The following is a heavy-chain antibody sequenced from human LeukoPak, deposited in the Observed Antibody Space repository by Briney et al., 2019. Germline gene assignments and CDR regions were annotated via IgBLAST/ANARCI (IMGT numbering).Heavy chain of an antibody. V-gene: IGHV3-7*01. Sequence: GGSLRLTCAASGFTFSSYWMSWVRQAPGKGLEWVANIKQDGSEKYYVDSVKGRFTISRDNAKNSLYLQMNSLRAEDTAVYYCARGIARYYFDYWGQGTLVTVSS. J-gene: IGHJ4*02. D-gene: IGHD2-15*01. CDR2: IKQDGSEK. CDR3: ARGIARYYFDY. CDR1: GFTFSSYW.